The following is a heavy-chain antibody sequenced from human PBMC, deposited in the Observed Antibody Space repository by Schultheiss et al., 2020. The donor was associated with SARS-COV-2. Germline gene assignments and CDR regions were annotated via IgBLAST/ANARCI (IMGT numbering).Heavy chain of an antibody. D-gene: IGHD1-26*01. Sequence: ASVKVSCKASGYTFTSYGISWVRQAPGQGLEWMGWISAYNGNTNYAQKLQGRVTMTTDTSTSTAYMELRSLRSDDTAVYYCAREPPYSGSYNYYYYYGMDVWGQGTTVTVSS. CDR2: ISAYNGNT. V-gene: IGHV1-18*01. J-gene: IGHJ6*02. CDR1: GYTFTSYG. CDR3: AREPPYSGSYNYYYYYGMDV.